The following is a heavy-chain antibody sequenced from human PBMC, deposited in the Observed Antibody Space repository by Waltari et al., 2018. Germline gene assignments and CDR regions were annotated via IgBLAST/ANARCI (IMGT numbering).Heavy chain of an antibody. CDR3: AKGGHFSAFDI. J-gene: IGHJ3*02. V-gene: IGHV3-23*01. Sequence: EVQLLVSGGGSVQPGGSLRLSCAASGLTFGKYAMTWVRQASGKGLDWVSTISGNGGETFYADSVRGRFTISRDNSRNMVFLQMNSLRDDDTAVYFCAKGGHFSAFDIWGQGTMVTVSS. CDR2: ISGNGGET. CDR1: GLTFGKYA.